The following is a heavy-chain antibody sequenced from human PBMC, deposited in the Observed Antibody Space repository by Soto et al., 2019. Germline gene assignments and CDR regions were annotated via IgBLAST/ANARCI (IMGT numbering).Heavy chain of an antibody. Sequence: QVHLQESGPGLVKPSGTLSLTCAVSGASISSINWWAWVRQPPGKGLEWIGEISHSGTTNYNPSLKSRVTISVDKSKNQFSLKLSSITAADTAVYYCARGRQWVRSRISVPAFLDYWGQGTLVIVSS. V-gene: IGHV4-4*02. CDR2: ISHSGTT. D-gene: IGHD6-19*01. CDR3: ARGRQWVRSRISVPAFLDY. CDR1: GASISSINW. J-gene: IGHJ4*02.